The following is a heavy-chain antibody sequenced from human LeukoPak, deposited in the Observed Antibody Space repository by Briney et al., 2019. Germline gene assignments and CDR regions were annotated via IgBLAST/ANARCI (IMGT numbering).Heavy chain of an antibody. J-gene: IGHJ4*02. D-gene: IGHD3-22*01. CDR2: INHSGST. CDR3: ARGADRDYYDSSGYSKPPYFDY. CDR1: GGSISSGDYY. V-gene: IGHV4-39*07. Sequence: PSETLSLTCTVSGGSISSGDYYWSWIRQPPGKGLEWIGEINHSGSTNYNPSLESRVTISVDTSKNQFSLKLSSVTAADTAVYYCARGADRDYYDSSGYSKPPYFDYWGQGTQVTVSS.